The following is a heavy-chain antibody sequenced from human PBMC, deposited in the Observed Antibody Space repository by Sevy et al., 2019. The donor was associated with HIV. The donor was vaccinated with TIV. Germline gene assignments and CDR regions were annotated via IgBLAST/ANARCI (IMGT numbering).Heavy chain of an antibody. Sequence: GGSLRLSCAASGFTFSSYSMNWVRQAPGKGLEWVSSISSSSSYIYYAESVKGRFTISRDNAKNSLYLQMNSLRAVDRAVYYCARDVALPAFDIWGQGTMVTVSS. CDR2: ISSSSSYI. J-gene: IGHJ3*02. CDR1: GFTFSSYS. CDR3: ARDVALPAFDI. V-gene: IGHV3-21*01.